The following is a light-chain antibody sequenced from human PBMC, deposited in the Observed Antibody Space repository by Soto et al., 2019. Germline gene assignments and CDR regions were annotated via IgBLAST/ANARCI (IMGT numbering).Light chain of an antibody. CDR2: GAS. CDR3: QQYGSSPRT. V-gene: IGKV3-20*01. J-gene: IGKJ1*01. Sequence: EIVLTQSPGTLSLSPGERATLSCRASQSVSSSYLAWYQQKPGQAPRLLIYGASSRATGIPDRFSGSGSGTDFTFTISRLEPEDFAVYYCQQYGSSPRTFGQGTEVEIK. CDR1: QSVSSSY.